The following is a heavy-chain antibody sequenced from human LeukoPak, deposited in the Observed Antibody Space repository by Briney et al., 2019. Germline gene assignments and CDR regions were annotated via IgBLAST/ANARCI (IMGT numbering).Heavy chain of an antibody. D-gene: IGHD4-17*01. CDR1: GYTFTGYY. J-gene: IGHJ4*02. V-gene: IGHV1-2*06. CDR3: ASWSPGDYVLDY. Sequence: ASVKVSCKASGYTFTGYYVHWVRQAPGQGLEWMGRINPNSGDTNYAQKLQGRVTMTTDTSTSTAYMELRSLRSDDTAVYYCASWSPGDYVLDYWGQGTLVTVSS. CDR2: INPNSGDT.